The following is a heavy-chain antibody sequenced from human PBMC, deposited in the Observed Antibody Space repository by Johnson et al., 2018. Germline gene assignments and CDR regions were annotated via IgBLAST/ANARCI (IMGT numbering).Heavy chain of an antibody. CDR2: IRWNSGSI. D-gene: IGHD6-19*01. V-gene: IGHV3-9*01. Sequence: VQLVESGGGLVQPGRSLRLSCAASGFTCDDYAMHWVRQAPGKGLEWVSGIRWNSGSIGYADSVKGRFTISRDNAKNSLYLQMSSLRAEDTAFYYCAKAAHRPGIAVAGTVACQHWGQGTLVTVSS. CDR1: GFTCDDYA. J-gene: IGHJ1*01. CDR3: AKAAHRPGIAVAGTVACQH.